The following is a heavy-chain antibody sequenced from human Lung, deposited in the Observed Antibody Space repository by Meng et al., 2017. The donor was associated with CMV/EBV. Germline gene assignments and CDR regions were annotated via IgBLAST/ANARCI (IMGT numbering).Heavy chain of an antibody. CDR3: ARDRFEDYDFWSGYSLTDYYGMNV. V-gene: IGHV3-7*01. CDR1: CFTFSSYW. J-gene: IGHJ6*01. CDR2: IKQDGSEK. Sequence: GESXKISCPSSCFTFSSYWMSWVRQAPGKGLEWVANIKQDGSEKYYVDSVKGRFSISRDNAKNSLYLQMNSLRAEDTAVYYCARDRFEDYDFWSGYSLTDYYGMNVWXQGTTVTVSS. D-gene: IGHD3-3*01.